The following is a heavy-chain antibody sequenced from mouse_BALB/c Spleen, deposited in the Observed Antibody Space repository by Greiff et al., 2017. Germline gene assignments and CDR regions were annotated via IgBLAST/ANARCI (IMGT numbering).Heavy chain of an antibody. J-gene: IGHJ2*01. V-gene: IGHV1-82*01. CDR3: ARESTAPFDY. D-gene: IGHD1-2*01. CDR2: IYPGDGDT. Sequence: VQLQQSGPELVKPGASVKISCKASGYAFSSSWMNWVKQRPGQGLEWIGRIYPGDGDTNYNGKFKGKATLTADKSSSTAYMQLSSLTSVDSAVYFCARESTAPFDYWGQGTTLTVSS. CDR1: GYAFSSSW.